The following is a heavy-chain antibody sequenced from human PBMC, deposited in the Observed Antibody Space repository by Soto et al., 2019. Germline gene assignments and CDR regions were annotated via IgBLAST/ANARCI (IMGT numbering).Heavy chain of an antibody. CDR3: AHRPYSCRSTSCRNWFDP. CDR1: GFSLTTSGVG. V-gene: IGHV2-5*02. J-gene: IGHJ5*02. CDR2: IYWDDDK. Sequence: SGPTLVNATQSLTLTCTFSGFSLTTSGVGVGWIRQPPGKALEWLALIYWDDDKRYSPSLKSRLTITKDTSKNQVVLTMTNMDPVDTATYYCAHRPYSCRSTSCRNWFDPCGQGTLVTVSS. D-gene: IGHD2-2*01.